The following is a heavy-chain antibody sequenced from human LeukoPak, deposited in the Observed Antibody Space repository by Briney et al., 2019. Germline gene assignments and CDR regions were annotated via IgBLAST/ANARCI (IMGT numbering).Heavy chain of an antibody. CDR3: AREAITMVRGAPTFDP. CDR1: GGSFSSGGYY. V-gene: IGHV4-31*11. CDR2: IYYSGST. Sequence: PSETLSLTCAVSGGSFSSGGYYWSWIRQHPGKGLEWIGYIYYSGSTYYNPSLKSRVTISVDTSKNQFSLKLSSVTAADTAVYYCAREAITMVRGAPTFDPWGQGTLVTVSS. J-gene: IGHJ5*02. D-gene: IGHD3-10*01.